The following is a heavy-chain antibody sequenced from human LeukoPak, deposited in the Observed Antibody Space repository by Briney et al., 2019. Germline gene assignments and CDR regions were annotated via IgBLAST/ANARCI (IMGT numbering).Heavy chain of an antibody. V-gene: IGHV3-53*01. Sequence: GGSLRLSCAASGFTVSSNYMSWVRQAPGKGLEWVSVIYGGGSTYYADSVKGRFTISRDNSKDTLYLQMNSLRAEDTGVYYCARGNWNYPFDYWGQGTLVTVSS. CDR1: GFTVSSNY. J-gene: IGHJ4*02. CDR3: ARGNWNYPFDY. D-gene: IGHD1-7*01. CDR2: IYGGGST.